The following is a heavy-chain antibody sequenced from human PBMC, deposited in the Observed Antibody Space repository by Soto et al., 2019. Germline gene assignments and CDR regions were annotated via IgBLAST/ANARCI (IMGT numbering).Heavy chain of an antibody. CDR1: GVTVSSNY. V-gene: IGHV3-66*01. CDR2: IYSGGST. D-gene: IGHD5-18*01. J-gene: IGHJ4*02. CDR3: AREAAMVSVDY. Sequence: GGSLRLSCAASGVTVSSNYMSWVRQAPGKGLEWVSVIYSGGSTYYADSVKGRFTISRDNSKNTLYLQMNSLRVEDTAVYYCAREAAMVSVDYWGQGTPVTVSS.